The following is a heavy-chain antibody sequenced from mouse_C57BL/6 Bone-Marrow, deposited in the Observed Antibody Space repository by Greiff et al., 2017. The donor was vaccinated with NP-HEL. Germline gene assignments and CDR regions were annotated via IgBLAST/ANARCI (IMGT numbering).Heavy chain of an antibody. D-gene: IGHD2-4*01. CDR1: GFNFTDYY. J-gene: IGHJ4*01. V-gene: IGHV7-3*01. Sequence: EVKLMESGGGLVQPGGSLSLSCAASGFNFTDYYMNWVRQPQGKALEWLGFIRNKANGYTTEYSASVKGRFTISRDNSKSILYLQMNALRAEDSATYFCARSIYYDYADDPFYAMDYWGQGTSVTVSS. CDR3: ARSIYYDYADDPFYAMDY. CDR2: IRNKANGYTT.